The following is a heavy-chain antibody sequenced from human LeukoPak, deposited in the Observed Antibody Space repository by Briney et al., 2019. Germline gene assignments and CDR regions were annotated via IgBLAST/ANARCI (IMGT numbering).Heavy chain of an antibody. CDR3: AKGQWLTKSNWFDP. J-gene: IGHJ5*02. CDR1: GFTFSSYG. Sequence: GRSLRLSCAASGFTFSSYGMHWVRQAPGKGLEWVAVISYDGSNKYYADSVKGRFTISRDNSKNTLYQQMNSLRAEDTAVYYCAKGQWLTKSNWFDPWGQGTLVTVSS. D-gene: IGHD6-19*01. V-gene: IGHV3-30*18. CDR2: ISYDGSNK.